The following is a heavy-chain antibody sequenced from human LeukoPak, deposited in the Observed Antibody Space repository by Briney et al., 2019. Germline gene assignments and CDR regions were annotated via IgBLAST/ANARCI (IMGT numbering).Heavy chain of an antibody. D-gene: IGHD5-24*01. CDR1: GFAVNNNY. J-gene: IGHJ4*02. CDR2: IYSDGTT. V-gene: IGHV3-53*01. Sequence: PGGSLRLSCAASGFAVNNNYMSWVRQAPGKGLEWVSVIYSDGTTYLAGSVKGRFTISRDNSKNTVYLQMNSLRAEDTAMYYCARRDDHNGRDYWGQGTLVTVSS. CDR3: ARRDDHNGRDY.